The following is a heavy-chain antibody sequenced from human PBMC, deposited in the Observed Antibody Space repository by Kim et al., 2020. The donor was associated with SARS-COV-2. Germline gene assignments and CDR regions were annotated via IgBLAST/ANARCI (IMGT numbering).Heavy chain of an antibody. D-gene: IGHD1-26*01. J-gene: IGHJ6*02. CDR3: AKSQTESYLNVMDV. V-gene: IGHV3-23*01. Sequence: TDSGEGRFSISRDNSSNTLYLQRNSLRAADTAIYYCAKSQTESYLNVMDVWGQGTTVTVSS.